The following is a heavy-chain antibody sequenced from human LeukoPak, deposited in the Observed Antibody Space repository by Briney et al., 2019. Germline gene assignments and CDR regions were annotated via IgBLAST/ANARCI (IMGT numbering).Heavy chain of an antibody. J-gene: IGHJ4*02. D-gene: IGHD2-2*01. CDR3: ARSGCSSTSCHDY. CDR2: INHSGST. V-gene: IGHV4-34*01. Sequence: PSETLSLTCAVYGGSFSGYYWSWIRQPPGKGLEWIGEINHSGSTNYNPSLKSRVTISVDTSKNQFSLKLSSVTAADTAVYYCARSGCSSTSCHDYWGQGTLVTVSS. CDR1: GGSFSGYY.